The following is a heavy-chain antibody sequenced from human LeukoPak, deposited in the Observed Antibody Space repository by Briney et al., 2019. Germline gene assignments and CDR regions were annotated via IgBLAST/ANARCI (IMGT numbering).Heavy chain of an antibody. Sequence: GGSLRLSCAASGFTFSSYEMNWVRQAPGKGLEWVSYISSSGSTIYYADSVKGRFTISRDNAKNSLYLQMNSLRAEDTAVYYCAREIRQQLVRLPQRHNWFDPWGQGTLVTVSS. CDR2: ISSSGSTI. V-gene: IGHV3-48*03. J-gene: IGHJ5*02. CDR3: AREIRQQLVRLPQRHNWFDP. D-gene: IGHD6-13*01. CDR1: GFTFSSYE.